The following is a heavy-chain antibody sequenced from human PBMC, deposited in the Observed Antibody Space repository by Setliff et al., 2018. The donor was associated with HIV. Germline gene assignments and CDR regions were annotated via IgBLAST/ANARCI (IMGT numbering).Heavy chain of an antibody. V-gene: IGHV4-61*09. CDR2: IYTSGTT. CDR3: ASRRGGGFLAWPDPDFDY. D-gene: IGHD3-3*01. J-gene: IGHJ4*02. CDR1: GGSISSGSYY. Sequence: SETLSLTCTVSGGSISSGSYYWSWIRQPAGKGLEWIGHIYTSGTTNYNPSLKSRVIISIDTSKNQFSLKLFYVTAADTAVYYCASRRGGGFLAWPDPDFDYWGQGTLVTVSS.